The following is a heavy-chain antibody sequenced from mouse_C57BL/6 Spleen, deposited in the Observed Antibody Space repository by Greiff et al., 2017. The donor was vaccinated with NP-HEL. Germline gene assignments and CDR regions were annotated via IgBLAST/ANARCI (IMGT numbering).Heavy chain of an antibody. D-gene: IGHD2-3*01. CDR2: IWSDGST. J-gene: IGHJ4*01. V-gene: IGHV2-6*03. Sequence: QVQLKESGPGLVAPSQSLSITCTVSGFSLTSYGVHWVRQPPGKGLEWLVVIWSDGSTTYNSALKSSLSISKDNSKSQVFLKMNSLQADDTAMYYGARDDGYYPYYYAMDYWGQGTSVTVSS. CDR1: GFSLTSYG. CDR3: ARDDGYYPYYYAMDY.